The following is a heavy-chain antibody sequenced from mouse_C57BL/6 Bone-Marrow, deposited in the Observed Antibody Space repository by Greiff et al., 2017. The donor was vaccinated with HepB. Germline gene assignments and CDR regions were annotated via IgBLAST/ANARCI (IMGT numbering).Heavy chain of an antibody. CDR3: ARHYYGPAWFAY. CDR2: IDPSDSYT. D-gene: IGHD1-1*01. V-gene: IGHV1-50*01. Sequence: QVHVKQPGAELVKPGASVKLSCKASGYTFTSYWMQWVKQRPGQGLEWIGEIDPSDSYTNYNQKFKGKATLTVDTSSSTAYMQLSSLTSEDSAVYYCARHYYGPAWFAYWGQGTLVTVSA. CDR1: GYTFTSYW. J-gene: IGHJ3*01.